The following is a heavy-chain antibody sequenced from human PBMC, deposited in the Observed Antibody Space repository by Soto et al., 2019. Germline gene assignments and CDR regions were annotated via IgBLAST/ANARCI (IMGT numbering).Heavy chain of an antibody. CDR2: IYYSGST. D-gene: IGHD3-3*01. V-gene: IGHV4-59*01. J-gene: IGHJ3*02. CDR3: ARVREYDFWSGVKVDDAFEI. Sequence: SETLSLTCTVSGGSISSYYWSWIRQPPGKGLEWIGYIYYSGSTNYNPSLKSRVTISVDTSKNQFSLKLSSVTAADTAVYYCARVREYDFWSGVKVDDAFEIWGHGTMVTVSS. CDR1: GGSISSYY.